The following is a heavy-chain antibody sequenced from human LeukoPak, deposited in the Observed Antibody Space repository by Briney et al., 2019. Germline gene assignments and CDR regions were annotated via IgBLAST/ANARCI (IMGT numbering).Heavy chain of an antibody. CDR3: AREPSMVASTHDGY. J-gene: IGHJ4*02. CDR1: GYTFTIYY. V-gene: IGHV1-46*01. D-gene: IGHD5-12*01. Sequence: ASVKVSCKSSGYTFTIYYMHWVRQAPGQGLEWLGIINPNSGSTSYAQKFQGRVTMTRDTSTSTVYMELSSLRSEDTAVYYCAREPSMVASTHDGYWGQGTLVTVSS. CDR2: INPNSGST.